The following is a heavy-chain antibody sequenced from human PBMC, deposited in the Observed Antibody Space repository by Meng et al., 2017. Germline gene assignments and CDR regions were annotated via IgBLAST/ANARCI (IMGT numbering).Heavy chain of an antibody. V-gene: IGHV1-69*01. CDR1: GGTFSSYA. CDR3: ARERLDYYDSSGYYLGGFDY. CDR2: IIPIFGTA. Sequence: HVEVVPVGAEVKKPGSSVKVSCKASGGTFSSYAISWVRQAPGQGLEWMGGIIPIFGTANYAQKFQGRVTITADESTSTAYMELSSLRSEDTAVYYCARERLDYYDSSGYYLGGFDYWGQGTLVTVSS. D-gene: IGHD3-22*01. J-gene: IGHJ4*02.